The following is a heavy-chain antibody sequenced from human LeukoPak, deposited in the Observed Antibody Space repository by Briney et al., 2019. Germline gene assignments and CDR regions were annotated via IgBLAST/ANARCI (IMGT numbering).Heavy chain of an antibody. J-gene: IGHJ5*02. V-gene: IGHV4-61*02. CDR3: ARSYYDILTGYPSWFDP. Sequence: SQTLSLTCTVSGGSISSGGYYWSWIRQPAGKGLEWIGRIYTSGSTNYNPSLKSRATISVDTSKNQFSLKLSSVTAADTAVYYCARSYYDILTGYPSWFDPWGQGTLVTVSS. D-gene: IGHD3-9*01. CDR1: GGSISSGGYY. CDR2: IYTSGST.